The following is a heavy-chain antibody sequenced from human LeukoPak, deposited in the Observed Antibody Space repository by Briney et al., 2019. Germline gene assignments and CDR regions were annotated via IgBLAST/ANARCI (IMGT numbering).Heavy chain of an antibody. Sequence: GGSLRLSCAASGFTFSSYEMNWVRQAPGKGLEWVSYISSSGSTIYYADSVKGRFTISRDNAKNSLYLQMNSLRAEDTAVYYCARDKDYDILTGYYLDYWGQGTLVTVSS. CDR3: ARDKDYDILTGYYLDY. CDR2: ISSSGSTI. V-gene: IGHV3-48*03. D-gene: IGHD3-9*01. J-gene: IGHJ4*02. CDR1: GFTFSSYE.